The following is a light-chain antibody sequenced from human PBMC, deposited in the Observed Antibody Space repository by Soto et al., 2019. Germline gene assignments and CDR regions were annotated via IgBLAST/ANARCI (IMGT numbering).Light chain of an antibody. Sequence: DIQMTQSPSSLSASVGDRVTITCRASQGISNYLAWYQQKPGKVPKLLIYAASTLQSGVPSRFSGSGSGTDFNLTISSLQHEDVASYYCQKYNSAPFLFTFGPGTKVDIK. V-gene: IGKV1-27*01. CDR3: QKYNSAPFLFT. J-gene: IGKJ3*01. CDR2: AAS. CDR1: QGISNY.